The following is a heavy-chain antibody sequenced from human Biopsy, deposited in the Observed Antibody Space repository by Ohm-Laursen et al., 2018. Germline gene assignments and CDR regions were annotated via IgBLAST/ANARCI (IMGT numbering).Heavy chain of an antibody. D-gene: IGHD3-9*01. CDR2: VKSKADGGTT. CDR3: DSDYALPTGLLKY. Sequence: GPTFTDAWMSWVRQAPGKGLEWVGRVKSKADGGTTDYTVSVKDRFTISRGDSQNTLYLQMNSLKTEDTAVYYCDSDYALPTGLLKYWGLGTLVTVSS. CDR1: GPTFTDAW. V-gene: IGHV3-15*01. J-gene: IGHJ4*02.